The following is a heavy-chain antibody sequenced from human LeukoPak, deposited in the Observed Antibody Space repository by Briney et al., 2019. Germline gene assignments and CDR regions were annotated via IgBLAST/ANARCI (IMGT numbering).Heavy chain of an antibody. CDR2: IYYSGST. D-gene: IGHD3-22*01. CDR1: GGSLSNYY. V-gene: IGHV4-59*12. J-gene: IGHJ4*02. CDR3: ARDNDYYDSSGYPGSFDT. Sequence: PSETLSLTCAVDGGSLSNYYWSWLRQPPGKGLEWIGYIYYSGSTYFNPSLKSRVTMSVDTSKNQFSLRLSSVTAADTAVYYCARDNDYYDSSGYPGSFDTWGQGILVTVSS.